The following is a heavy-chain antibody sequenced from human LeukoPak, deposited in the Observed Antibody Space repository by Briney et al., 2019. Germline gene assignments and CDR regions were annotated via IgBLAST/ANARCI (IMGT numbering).Heavy chain of an antibody. Sequence: GGSLRLSCAASGFTFRNFGMNWVRQAPGKGLEWVPGITGGGDTTYYADSVKGRFTISRDNSKNTLYLQMDSLRAEDTALYYCAKVISTGYYYESWGQGTLVTVSS. CDR3: AKVISTGYYYES. CDR1: GFTFRNFG. CDR2: ITGGGDTT. J-gene: IGHJ5*02. V-gene: IGHV3-23*01. D-gene: IGHD3-22*01.